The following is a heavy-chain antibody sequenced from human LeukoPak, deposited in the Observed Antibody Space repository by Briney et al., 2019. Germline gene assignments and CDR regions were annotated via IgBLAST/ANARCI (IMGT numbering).Heavy chain of an antibody. D-gene: IGHD3-3*01. V-gene: IGHV3-23*01. CDR1: GFTFSSYA. CDR2: ISGSGGST. Sequence: GGSLRLSCAASGFTFSSYAMSWVRQAPGKGLEWVSAISGSGGSTYYADSVKGRFTISRDNSKNTLYLQMNSLRAEDTAVYCCAKGEDQPPPALLRFLEWSKQPGPRKTYGMDVWGQGTTVTVSS. J-gene: IGHJ6*02. CDR3: AKGEDQPPPALLRFLEWSKQPGPRKTYGMDV.